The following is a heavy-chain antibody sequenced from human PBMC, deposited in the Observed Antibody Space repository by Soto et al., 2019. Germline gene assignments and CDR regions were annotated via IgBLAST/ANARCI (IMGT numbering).Heavy chain of an antibody. Sequence: VESGGGVVQPGRSLRLSCAASGFTFSSYGMHWVRQAPGKGLEWVAVISYDGSNKYYADSVKGRFTISRDNSKNTLYLQMNSLRAEDTAVYYCAKDRRPNYYYGMDVWGQGTTVTVSS. CDR2: ISYDGSNK. J-gene: IGHJ6*02. V-gene: IGHV3-30*18. CDR1: GFTFSSYG. D-gene: IGHD6-25*01. CDR3: AKDRRPNYYYGMDV.